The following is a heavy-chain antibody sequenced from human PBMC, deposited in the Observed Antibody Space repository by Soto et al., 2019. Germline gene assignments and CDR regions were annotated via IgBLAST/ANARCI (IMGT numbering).Heavy chain of an antibody. CDR2: IYHSGST. Sequence: QLQLQESGSGLVKPSQTLSLTCAVSGGSISSDGYSWSWIRQPPGKGLEWIGYIYHSGSTYYNPSLKSRVTISVDRSKNQFSLKRSSVTAADTAVYYCASSHAGAHITAAVHWGQGTLVTVSS. V-gene: IGHV4-30-2*01. CDR1: GGSISSDGYS. CDR3: ASSHAGAHITAAVH. J-gene: IGHJ4*02. D-gene: IGHD6-13*01.